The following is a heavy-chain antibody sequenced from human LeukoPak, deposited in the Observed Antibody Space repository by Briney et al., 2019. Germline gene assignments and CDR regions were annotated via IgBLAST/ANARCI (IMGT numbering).Heavy chain of an antibody. D-gene: IGHD1-26*01. V-gene: IGHV4-39*07. Sequence: SETLSLTCPVSGGSISSSSHYWGWIRQPPGKGLEWIGSISNSGSTYYNPSLKSRVTISVDTSNNQFSLKLSSVTAAATAVYYCATTTIRLGYWGQGTLVTVSS. CDR3: ATTTIRLGY. J-gene: IGHJ4*02. CDR2: ISNSGST. CDR1: GGSISSSSHY.